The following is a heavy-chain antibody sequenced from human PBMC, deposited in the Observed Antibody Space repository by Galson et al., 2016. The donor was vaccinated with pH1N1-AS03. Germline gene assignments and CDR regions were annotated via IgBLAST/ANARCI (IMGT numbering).Heavy chain of an antibody. V-gene: IGHV1-46*01. CDR3: ARTPAEMATISFDY. Sequence: SVKVSCKASGYTFTNYFMHWVRQAPGQGLEWMGVINPSGGTTRYAQKFQGRVTMTRDTSTSTVYMELRRLRSADTAVYYCARTPAEMATISFDYWGRGTLAIVSS. CDR2: INPSGGTT. J-gene: IGHJ2*01. D-gene: IGHD5-24*01. CDR1: GYTFTNYF.